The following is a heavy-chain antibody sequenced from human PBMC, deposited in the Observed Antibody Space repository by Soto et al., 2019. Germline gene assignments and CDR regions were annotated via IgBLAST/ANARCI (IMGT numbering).Heavy chain of an antibody. Sequence: QVQLVQSGAEVKKPGSSVKVSCKASGGTFSSYAISWVRQAPGQGLEWMGGIIPIFGTANYAQKFQGRVTITADESTSTAYMELSSLRSEDTAVYYCARAYYYILTGSPTYYFDYWGQGTLVTVSS. J-gene: IGHJ4*02. V-gene: IGHV1-69*12. D-gene: IGHD3-9*01. CDR3: ARAYYYILTGSPTYYFDY. CDR1: GGTFSSYA. CDR2: IIPIFGTA.